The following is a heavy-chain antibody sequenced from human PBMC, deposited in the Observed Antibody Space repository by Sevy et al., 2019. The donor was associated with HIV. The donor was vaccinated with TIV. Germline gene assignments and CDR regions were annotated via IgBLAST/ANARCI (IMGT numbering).Heavy chain of an antibody. CDR2: IRYDGSNK. V-gene: IGHV3-30*02. CDR3: ATSRYCSGGSCYGADYYYGMDV. D-gene: IGHD2-15*01. J-gene: IGHJ6*02. Sequence: GGSLRLSCAASGFTFSSYGMHWVRQAPGKGLEWVAFIRYDGSNKYYADSVKGRFTISRDNSKNTLYLQMNSLRAEDTAVYYCATSRYCSGGSCYGADYYYGMDVWAKGPRSPSP. CDR1: GFTFSSYG.